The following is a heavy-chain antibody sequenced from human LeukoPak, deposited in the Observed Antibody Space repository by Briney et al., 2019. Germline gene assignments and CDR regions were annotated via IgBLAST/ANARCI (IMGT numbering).Heavy chain of an antibody. CDR3: ARDGVGATFDY. J-gene: IGHJ4*02. Sequence: GGSLRLSCAASGFPFSSYWMSWVRQAPGKGLEWVANIKQDGSEKYYVDSVKGRFTISRDNAKNSLYLQMNSLRAEDTAVYYCARDGVGATFDYWGQGTLVTVSS. CDR1: GFPFSSYW. D-gene: IGHD1-26*01. V-gene: IGHV3-7*01. CDR2: IKQDGSEK.